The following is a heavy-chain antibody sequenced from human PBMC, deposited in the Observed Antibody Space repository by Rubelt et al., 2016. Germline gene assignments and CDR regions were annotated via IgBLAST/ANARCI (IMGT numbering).Heavy chain of an antibody. CDR2: IGTTGDT. V-gene: IGHV3-13*04. CDR3: ARGTPNPYDFYDMDV. CDR1: GFTFSSYD. D-gene: IGHD1-1*01. Sequence: DVQLEESGGGLVQPGGSLRLSCAASGFTFSSYDIHWVRRAAGRGLEWVSAIGTTGDTFYPGSVTGRFTISRENAKNSIVLEMNSRGAGDTSGDYCARGTPNPYDFYDMDVWGQGTTVTVSS. J-gene: IGHJ6*02.